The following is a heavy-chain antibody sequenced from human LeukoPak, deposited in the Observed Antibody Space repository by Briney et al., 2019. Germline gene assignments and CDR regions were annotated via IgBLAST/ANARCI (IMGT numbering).Heavy chain of an antibody. J-gene: IGHJ4*02. CDR3: TTLSGPLGY. CDR1: GFTFSNAW. Sequence: GGSLRLSCAASGFTFSNAWVSWVRQAPGKGLEWVGRIKGKTDGGTTDYAAPLKGRFTISRDDSKNTLYLQMNSLKTEDTAVYYCTTLSGPLGYWGQGTLDTVSS. V-gene: IGHV3-15*01. D-gene: IGHD1-26*01. CDR2: IKGKTDGGTT.